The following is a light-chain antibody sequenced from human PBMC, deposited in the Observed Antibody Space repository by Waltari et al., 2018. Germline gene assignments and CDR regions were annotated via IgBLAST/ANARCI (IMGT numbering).Light chain of an antibody. V-gene: IGKV1-39*01. CDR3: QASYTTPYS. CDR2: AAS. Sequence: DLQMTQSPSSLSASVGDRVTISCRASKNIRSYLSWYQQKPGIAPKLVIYAASTLQSGVPSRFSGSGSGTNFTLTITSLQAEDFATYFCQASYTTPYSFGRGTKLEIQ. J-gene: IGKJ2*03. CDR1: KNIRSY.